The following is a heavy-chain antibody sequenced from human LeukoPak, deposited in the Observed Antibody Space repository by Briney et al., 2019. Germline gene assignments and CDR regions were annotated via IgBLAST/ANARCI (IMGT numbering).Heavy chain of an antibody. V-gene: IGHV3-30*02. D-gene: IGHD5-18*01. Sequence: PGGSLRLSCAASGFSFSSYGMHWVRQAPGKGLEWVAFIRYDGSNKYYADFVKGRFTISRDNSKNPLYLQMNSLRAEDTAVYYCAKDLDPGYTAMVCCWFDPWGQGTLVTVSS. CDR2: IRYDGSNK. CDR1: GFSFSSYG. CDR3: AKDLDPGYTAMVCCWFDP. J-gene: IGHJ5*02.